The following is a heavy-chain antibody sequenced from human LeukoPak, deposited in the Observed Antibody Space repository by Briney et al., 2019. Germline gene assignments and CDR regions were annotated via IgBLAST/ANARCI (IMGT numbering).Heavy chain of an antibody. J-gene: IGHJ6*03. Sequence: GGSLRLSCAASGFTFSDYYMSWIRQAPGKGLEWVSYISSSGSTIYYADSVKGRFTISRVNSKNTLYLQMNSLRADDTAVYYCAKRRHDYGDYYYMDVWGKGTTVTVSS. V-gene: IGHV3-11*01. D-gene: IGHD4-17*01. CDR2: ISSSGSTI. CDR1: GFTFSDYY. CDR3: AKRRHDYGDYYYMDV.